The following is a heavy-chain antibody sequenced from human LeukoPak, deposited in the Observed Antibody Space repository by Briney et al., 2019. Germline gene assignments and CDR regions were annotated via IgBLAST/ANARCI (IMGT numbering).Heavy chain of an antibody. CDR1: GFTFSSYE. J-gene: IGHJ4*02. CDR2: ISSSGSTI. CDR3: ARDRGLRFLEWLSFDY. D-gene: IGHD3-3*01. Sequence: PGGSLRLSCAASGFTFSSYEMNWVRQAPGKGLEWVSYISSSGSTIYYADSVKGRFTNSRDNAKNSLYLQMNSLRAEDTAVYYCARDRGLRFLEWLSFDYWGQGTLVTVSS. V-gene: IGHV3-48*03.